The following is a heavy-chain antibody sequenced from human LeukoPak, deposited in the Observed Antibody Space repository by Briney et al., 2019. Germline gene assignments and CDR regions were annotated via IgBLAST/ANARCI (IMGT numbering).Heavy chain of an antibody. J-gene: IGHJ3*01. CDR3: ARDRLSLGAFDV. CDR1: GASISSSGYY. V-gene: IGHV4-39*07. CDR2: IYYSGST. D-gene: IGHD7-27*01. Sequence: SETLSLTCTVSGASISSSGYYWGWIRQPPGKGLEWFGTIYYSGSTYYNPSLKSRVTISVDTSKNQFSLKLNSVTAADTAVYYCARDRLSLGAFDVWGQGTMVTVSS.